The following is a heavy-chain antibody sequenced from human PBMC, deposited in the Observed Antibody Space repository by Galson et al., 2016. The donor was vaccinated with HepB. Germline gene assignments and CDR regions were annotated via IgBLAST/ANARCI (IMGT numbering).Heavy chain of an antibody. CDR1: GFTFSSYS. Sequence: SLRLSCATSGFTFSSYSMHWVRQAPGKGLEYVSTISGNGGSTYYADSVKGRFTISRDNSKSTLYLQMSSLRAEDTAVYYCARVDEGYYYLIDYWGQGTLVTVSS. J-gene: IGHJ4*02. V-gene: IGHV3-64D*06. CDR3: ARVDEGYYYLIDY. CDR2: ISGNGGST. D-gene: IGHD3-22*01.